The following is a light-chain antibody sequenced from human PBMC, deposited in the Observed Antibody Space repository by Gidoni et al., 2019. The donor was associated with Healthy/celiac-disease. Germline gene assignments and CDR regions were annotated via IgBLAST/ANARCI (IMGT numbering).Light chain of an antibody. CDR1: QSVSSN. V-gene: IGKV3-15*01. CDR3: QQYGA. CDR2: GAS. J-gene: IGKJ3*01. Sequence: EIVMTQSPATLSVSPGERATLSCRASQSVSSNLAWYQQKPGQAPRLLIYGASTRATGIPARFSGSGSGTEFTLPISSLQSEDFAVYYCQQYGAFGPGTKVDIK.